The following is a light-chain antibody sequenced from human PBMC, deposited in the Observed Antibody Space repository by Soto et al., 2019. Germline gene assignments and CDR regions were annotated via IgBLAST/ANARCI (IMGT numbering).Light chain of an antibody. V-gene: IGLV1-40*01. CDR2: DNS. CDR1: RSNIGAGYA. J-gene: IGLJ2*01. Sequence: QSVLTQPPSLSGAPGQRVTISCTGSRSNIGAGYAVHWYQHLPGTAPKVLIFDNSNRPSGVPDRFSGSKSGTSASLAITGLQGEDEAVYYCHSYDVSLWGPAFGGGTKLTVL. CDR3: HSYDVSLWGPA.